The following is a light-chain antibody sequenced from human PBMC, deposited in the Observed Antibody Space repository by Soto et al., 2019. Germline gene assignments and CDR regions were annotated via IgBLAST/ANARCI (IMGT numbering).Light chain of an antibody. CDR1: QTISSW. Sequence: DIQMTQSPSTLSASVGDRVTIACRASQTISSWLAWYQHTPGKAPKLLMYTATSLQSGVPSRFSGSESGTDSTPTISRLQPEDFASYYCQQSYSIPWTFGQGTTGDIK. CDR3: QQSYSIPWT. V-gene: IGKV1-39*01. J-gene: IGKJ1*01. CDR2: TAT.